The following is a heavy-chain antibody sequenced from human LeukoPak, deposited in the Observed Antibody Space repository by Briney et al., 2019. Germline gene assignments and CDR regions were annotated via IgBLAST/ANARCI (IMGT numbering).Heavy chain of an antibody. V-gene: IGHV3-74*01. Sequence: GGSLRLSCAASGLTFSSHWMHWVCQAPGKGLVWVSRITNDGSSTTYADSVKGRFTISRDNSKNTLYLQMNSLRAEDTAVYYCAKDRVIGVWGQGTLVTVSS. D-gene: IGHD2/OR15-2a*01. CDR2: ITNDGSST. CDR3: AKDRVIGV. J-gene: IGHJ4*02. CDR1: GLTFSSHW.